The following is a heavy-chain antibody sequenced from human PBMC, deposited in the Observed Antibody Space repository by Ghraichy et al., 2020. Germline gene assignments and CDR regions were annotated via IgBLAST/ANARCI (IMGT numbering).Heavy chain of an antibody. V-gene: IGHV1-2*02. Sequence: ASVKVSCKASGYTFTAFYMHWVRQAPGQGLEWMGWINPKTGDTKYAQKFQGRVIMTRDTSVNTVYMQLSWLKSDDTAVYYCARRHGGSNGDYAPWGQGTLVTVSP. CDR2: INPKTGDT. CDR3: ARRHGGSNGDYAP. J-gene: IGHJ5*02. CDR1: GYTFTAFY. D-gene: IGHD4-17*01.